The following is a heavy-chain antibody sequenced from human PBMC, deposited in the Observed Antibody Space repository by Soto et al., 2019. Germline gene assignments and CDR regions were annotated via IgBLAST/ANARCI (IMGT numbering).Heavy chain of an antibody. CDR3: AHRVLRTVFGLVTTTAIFFDF. CDR2: IYWDDDK. CDR1: GFSLTTSGVG. Sequence: QITLNESGPTVVRPTETLTLTCRFSGFSLTTSGVGVGWIRQSPGKAPEWHALIYWDDDKRYSASLKSRLTITKDTSKNQVVLTVSDLDPTDTATYYCAHRVLRTVFGLVTTTAIFFDFWGPGTPVAVSS. V-gene: IGHV2-5*02. J-gene: IGHJ4*02. D-gene: IGHD3-3*01.